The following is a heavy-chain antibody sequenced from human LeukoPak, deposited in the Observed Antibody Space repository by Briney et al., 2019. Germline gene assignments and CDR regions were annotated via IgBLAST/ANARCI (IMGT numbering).Heavy chain of an antibody. D-gene: IGHD3-22*01. CDR2: MYNSGST. Sequence: SETLSLTCTVSGGSISNYYWSWIRQPPGKGLEWIGYMYNSGSTNYNPSLKSRVTMSADTSKNQFSLKLSSVTAADTAVYYCARVGRDYYDSSGYHTYWGQGTLVTVSS. CDR3: ARVGRDYYDSSGYHTY. V-gene: IGHV4-59*01. CDR1: GGSISNYY. J-gene: IGHJ4*02.